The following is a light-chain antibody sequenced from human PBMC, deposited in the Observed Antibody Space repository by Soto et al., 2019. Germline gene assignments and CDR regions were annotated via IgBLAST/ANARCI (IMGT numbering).Light chain of an antibody. J-gene: IGLJ1*01. CDR3: SSYTSSNTYV. V-gene: IGLV2-18*02. CDR1: SSDVGSYNR. Sequence: QSVLTQPASVSGSPGQSIAISCTGTSSDVGSYNRVSWYQQPPGTAPKLMIYDVGNRPSGVPDRFSVSKSGNTASLTISGLLADDEADYYCSSYTSSNTYVFGTGTKVTVL. CDR2: DVG.